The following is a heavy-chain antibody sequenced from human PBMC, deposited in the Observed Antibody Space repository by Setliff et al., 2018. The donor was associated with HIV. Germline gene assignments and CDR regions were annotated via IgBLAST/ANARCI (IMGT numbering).Heavy chain of an antibody. CDR2: IFYTGST. D-gene: IGHD6-19*01. CDR1: GDSISSSSYY. Sequence: SETLSLTCTVFGDSISSSSYYWGWIRQPPGKGLEWIGSIFYTGSTSYNPSLKSRVTISVDTSKSQFSLKLRSVTATDTAVYYCARRIAVANYYFDFWGQGTLVTVS. V-gene: IGHV4-39*01. J-gene: IGHJ4*02. CDR3: ARRIAVANYYFDF.